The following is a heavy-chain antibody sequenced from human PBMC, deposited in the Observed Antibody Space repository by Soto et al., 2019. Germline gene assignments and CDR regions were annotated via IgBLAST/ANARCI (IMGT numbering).Heavy chain of an antibody. D-gene: IGHD3-3*01. CDR3: ARALGRRFPYYFDY. CDR1: GGSISSYY. V-gene: IGHV4-59*01. CDR2: IYYSGST. J-gene: IGHJ4*02. Sequence: SETLSLTCTVSGGSISSYYWSWIRQPPGKGLEWIGYIYYSGSTNYNPSLKSRVTISVDTSKNQFSLKLSSVTAADTAVYYCARALGRRFPYYFDYWGQGTLVTVSS.